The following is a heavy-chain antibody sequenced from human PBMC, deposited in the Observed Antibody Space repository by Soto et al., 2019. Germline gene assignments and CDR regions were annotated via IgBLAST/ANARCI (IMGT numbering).Heavy chain of an antibody. CDR2: MNPNSGNT. Sequence: QVQLVQSGAEVKKPGASVKVSCKASGYTFTSYDINWVRQATGQGLEWMGWMNPNSGNTGYAQKFQGRVTMTRNTSRSTAYMGRSSLRPEDTAVYYCARAPSTPTPFDPWGQGTLVTVSS. V-gene: IGHV1-8*01. CDR3: ARAPSTPTPFDP. J-gene: IGHJ5*02. D-gene: IGHD2-15*01. CDR1: GYTFTSYD.